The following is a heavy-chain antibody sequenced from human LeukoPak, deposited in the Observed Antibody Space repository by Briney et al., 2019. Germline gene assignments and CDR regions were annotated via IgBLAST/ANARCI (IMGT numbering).Heavy chain of an antibody. J-gene: IGHJ4*02. CDR1: GFTFSSYA. CDR3: ARDFVVVAAATSLDY. D-gene: IGHD2-2*01. CDR2: ISSNSAYI. V-gene: IGHV3-21*01. Sequence: GGSLRLSCAASGFTFSSYAMHWVRQAPGKGLEWVSSISSNSAYIYYADSVKGRFTISRDNAKNSLYLQLNSLSAEDTAVYYCARDFVVVAAATSLDYWGQGTLVTVSS.